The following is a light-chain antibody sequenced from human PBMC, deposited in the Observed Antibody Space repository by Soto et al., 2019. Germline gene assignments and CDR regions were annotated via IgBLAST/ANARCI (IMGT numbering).Light chain of an antibody. Sequence: EIVLTQSPGTQSLTPGERVTLSCRASQSVSSIYLAWYQQKPGQAPRLLIYGASTRATGIPDRFSGSGSGTDFTLTISRLGPEDFAVYFCQHYGSSLITFGQGTRLEI. CDR3: QHYGSSLIT. CDR1: QSVSSIY. CDR2: GAS. J-gene: IGKJ5*01. V-gene: IGKV3-20*01.